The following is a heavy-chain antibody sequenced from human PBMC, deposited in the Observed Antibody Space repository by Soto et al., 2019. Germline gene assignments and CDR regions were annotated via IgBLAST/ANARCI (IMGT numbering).Heavy chain of an antibody. CDR1: GFSLSGDGVG. D-gene: IGHD3-3*02. CDR3: AHAFGGTSWPNDAFDI. J-gene: IGHJ3*02. V-gene: IGHV2-5*02. Sequence: QITLKESGPTLVKPTQSLTLTCTVSGFSLSGDGVGVGWIRQPPGKALEWLALIYWDDDQRYSPSLKTRLTITKDTSKNQVVLTMTNMDPVDTPTYYCAHAFGGTSWPNDAFDIWGQGTVVTVSS. CDR2: IYWDDDQ.